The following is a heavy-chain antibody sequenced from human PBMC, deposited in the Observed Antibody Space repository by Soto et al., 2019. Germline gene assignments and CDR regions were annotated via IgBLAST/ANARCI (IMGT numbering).Heavy chain of an antibody. D-gene: IGHD3-16*01. CDR1: GFRFIDAW. CDR3: SPALRRDSALGAY. V-gene: IGHV3-15*01. CDR2: IRSNADGGTT. Sequence: PGGSLRLSCAASGFRFIDAWMSWVRQAPGKGLQWIGRIRSNADGGTTDLTAPVRDRFSISRDDSKNTLYLQMNSLKIDDTAVYFCSPALRRDSALGAYWGLGTLVTVSS. J-gene: IGHJ4*02.